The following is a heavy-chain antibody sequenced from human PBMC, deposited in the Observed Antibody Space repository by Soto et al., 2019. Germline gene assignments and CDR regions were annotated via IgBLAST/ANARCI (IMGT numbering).Heavy chain of an antibody. CDR2: INFGGST. Sequence: SETLSLTCAVYGGSLSGYYWTWIRQPPGKGLEWIGEINFGGSTNYNPSLRSRVTVSVDTSKNQFSLNLRSLTAADTAVYYCAREEVPEWFTRGYSGLDVWGQGTTVTVSS. CDR1: GGSLSGYY. D-gene: IGHD2-15*01. V-gene: IGHV4-34*01. J-gene: IGHJ6*02. CDR3: AREEVPEWFTRGYSGLDV.